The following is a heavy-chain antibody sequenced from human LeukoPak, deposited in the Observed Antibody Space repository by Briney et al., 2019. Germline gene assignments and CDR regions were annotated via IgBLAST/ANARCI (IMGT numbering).Heavy chain of an antibody. CDR2: IHPNSGGT. V-gene: IGHV1-2*06. D-gene: IGHD6-13*01. CDR3: ARGRGSSWFYMDV. J-gene: IGHJ6*03. CDR1: GYTFTGYY. Sequence: GASVKVSCKASGYTFTGYYMHWVRQAPGQGLEWMGRIHPNSGGTNYAQKFQGRVTMTRDTSISTAYMEISSLISDGTAVYYCARGRGSSWFYMDVWGKGTTVTVSS.